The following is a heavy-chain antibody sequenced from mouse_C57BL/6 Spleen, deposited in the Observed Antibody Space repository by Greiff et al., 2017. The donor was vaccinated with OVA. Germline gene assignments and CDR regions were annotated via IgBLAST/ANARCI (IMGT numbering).Heavy chain of an antibody. D-gene: IGHD2-4*01. V-gene: IGHV1-42*01. Sequence: VQLQQSGPELVKPGASVKISCKASGYSFTGYYMNWVKQSPEKSLEWIGEINPSTGGTTYNQKFKAKATLTVDKSSSTAYMQLKGLTSEDSAVYYCDVYDYVGFGYWGQGALVTVSA. CDR2: INPSTGGT. CDR3: DVYDYVGFGY. CDR1: GYSFTGYY. J-gene: IGHJ3*01.